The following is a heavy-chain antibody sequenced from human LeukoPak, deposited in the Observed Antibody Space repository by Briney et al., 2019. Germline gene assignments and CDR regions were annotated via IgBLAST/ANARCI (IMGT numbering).Heavy chain of an antibody. J-gene: IGHJ5*02. CDR2: INPNSCGT. D-gene: IGHD3-10*01. CDR3: ARVYGSGSYNWFDP. V-gene: IGHV1-2*02. Sequence: ASVKVSCKASGYTFIGYYMHWVRQAPGQGLEWMGWINPNSCGTNYAQKFQGRVTMTRDTSISTAYMELSRLRSDDTAVYYCARVYGSGSYNWFDPWGQGTLVTVSS. CDR1: GYTFIGYY.